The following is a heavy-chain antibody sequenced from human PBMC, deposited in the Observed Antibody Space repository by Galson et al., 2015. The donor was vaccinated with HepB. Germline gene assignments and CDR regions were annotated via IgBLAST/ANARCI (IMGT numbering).Heavy chain of an antibody. CDR1: GFTFSSYA. J-gene: IGHJ4*02. CDR3: ARDSSSWSLDY. CDR2: ISYDGSNK. D-gene: IGHD6-13*01. V-gene: IGHV3-30-3*01. Sequence: SLRLSCAASGFTFSSYAMHWVRQAPGKGLEWVAVISYDGSNKYYADSVKGRFTISRDNSKNTLYLQVNSLRAEDTAVYYCARDSSSWSLDYWGQGTLVTVSS.